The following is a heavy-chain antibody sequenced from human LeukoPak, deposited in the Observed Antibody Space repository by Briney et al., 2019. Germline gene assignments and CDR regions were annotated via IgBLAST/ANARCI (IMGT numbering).Heavy chain of an antibody. V-gene: IGHV6-1*01. CDR2: TYYRSKWYN. CDR1: GDSVSSNSAA. CDR3: ARANYYDSSGYSRGAFDI. D-gene: IGHD3-22*01. J-gene: IGHJ3*02. Sequence: SQTLSLTCAISGDSVSSNSAAWNWIRQSPSRGLEWLGRTYYRSKWYNDYAVSVKSRITINPGTSKNQFSLKLSSVTAADTAVYYCARANYYDSSGYSRGAFDIWGQGTMVTVSS.